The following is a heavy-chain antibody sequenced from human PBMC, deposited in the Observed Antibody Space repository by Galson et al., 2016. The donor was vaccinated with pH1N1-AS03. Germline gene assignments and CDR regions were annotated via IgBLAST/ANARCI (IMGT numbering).Heavy chain of an antibody. CDR3: SRYGDYPDY. D-gene: IGHD3-16*01. CDR1: GFTFGDYA. CDR2: IRSKSYGGTT. Sequence: SLRLSCAASGFTFGDYAMSWFRQAPGKGLEWVGFIRSKSYGGTTEYAASMKGRFSISGDDSDSIVYLQMNGLKIEDTAVYYCSRYGDYPDYWGQGTLVTVSS. J-gene: IGHJ4*02. V-gene: IGHV3-49*03.